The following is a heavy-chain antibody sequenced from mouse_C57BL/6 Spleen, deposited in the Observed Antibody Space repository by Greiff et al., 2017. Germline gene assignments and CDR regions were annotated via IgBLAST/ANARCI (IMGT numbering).Heavy chain of an antibody. V-gene: IGHV1-54*01. CDR3: ARIYDGYYEDY. CDR1: GYAFTNYL. D-gene: IGHD2-3*01. J-gene: IGHJ4*01. CDR2: INPGSGGT. Sequence: VQLQQSGAELVRPGTSVKVSCKASGYAFTNYLIEWVKQRPGQGLEWIGVINPGSGGTNYNEKFKGKATLTADKSSSTAYMQLSSLTSEDSAVYYCARIYDGYYEDYWGQGTSVTVSS.